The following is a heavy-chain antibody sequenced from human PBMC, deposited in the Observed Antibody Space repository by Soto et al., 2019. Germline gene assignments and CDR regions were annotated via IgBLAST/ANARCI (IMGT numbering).Heavy chain of an antibody. J-gene: IGHJ5*02. V-gene: IGHV5-10-1*01. CDR1: GYSFTSYW. CDR2: IDPSDSYT. D-gene: IGHD6-6*01. CDR3: ARQESYSSSSSSWFDP. Sequence: GESLKISCKGSGYSFTSYWISWVRQMPGKGLEWMGRIDPSDSYTNYSPSFQGHVTISADKSISTAYLQWSSLKASDTAMYYCARQESYSSSSSSWFDPWGQGTLVTVS.